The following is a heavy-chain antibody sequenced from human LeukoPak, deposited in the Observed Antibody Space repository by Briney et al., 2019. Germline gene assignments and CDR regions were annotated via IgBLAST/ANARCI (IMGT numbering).Heavy chain of an antibody. D-gene: IGHD2-8*02. V-gene: IGHV4-59*01. CDR3: AREVVWKQFSHGVDV. CDR1: GDSISDYY. J-gene: IGHJ6*02. CDR2: LYASGAT. Sequence: SETLSLTCSVAGDSISDYYYNWIRQAPGKGLEWIGYLYASGATKSNPSRKSRVTMSVDASKNQFTLSLNSVTTADTAVYYCAREVVWKQFSHGVDVWGQGTTAIVSS.